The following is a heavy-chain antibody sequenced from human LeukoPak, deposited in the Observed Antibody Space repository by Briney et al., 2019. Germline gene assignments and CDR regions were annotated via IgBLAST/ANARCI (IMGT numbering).Heavy chain of an antibody. D-gene: IGHD3-3*01. CDR3: ARERATIFGVVIIAYGMDV. CDR1: GGSISSGSYY. J-gene: IGHJ6*02. V-gene: IGHV4-61*02. Sequence: PSQTLSLTCTVSGGSISSGSYYWSWIRQPAGKGLVWIGRIYTSGSTNYNPSLKSRVTISVDTSKNQFSLKLSSVTAADTAVYYCARERATIFGVVIIAYGMDVWGQGTTVTVSS. CDR2: IYTSGST.